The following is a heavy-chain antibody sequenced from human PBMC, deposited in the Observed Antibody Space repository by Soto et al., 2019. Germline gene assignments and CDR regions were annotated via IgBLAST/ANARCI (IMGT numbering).Heavy chain of an antibody. CDR2: ISSSGSTI. D-gene: IGHD5-12*01. J-gene: IGHJ4*02. CDR3: ETGGMATIKDDY. Sequence: QVQLVESGGGLVKPGGSLRLSCAASGFTFSDYYMSWIRQAPGKGLEWVSYISSSGSTIYYADSVKGRFTISRDNAKNSLYLQMDSVRAEDSTVYYCETGGMATIKDDYWGQGTLVTVSS. CDR1: GFTFSDYY. V-gene: IGHV3-11*01.